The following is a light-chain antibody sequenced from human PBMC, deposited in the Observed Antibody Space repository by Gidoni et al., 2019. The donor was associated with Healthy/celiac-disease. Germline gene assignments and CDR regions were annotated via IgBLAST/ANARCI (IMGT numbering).Light chain of an antibody. V-gene: IGLV3-19*01. J-gene: IGLJ2*01. Sequence: SSELTQDPAVSVALGQTVRITCQGDSLRSYYASWYQQKPGQAPVLVIYGKTNRPSGIPDRFSGSSSGNTASLTITGAQAEDEADYYCNSRDSSGNHLEVFGGGTKLTAL. CDR1: SLRSYY. CDR3: NSRDSSGNHLEV. CDR2: GKT.